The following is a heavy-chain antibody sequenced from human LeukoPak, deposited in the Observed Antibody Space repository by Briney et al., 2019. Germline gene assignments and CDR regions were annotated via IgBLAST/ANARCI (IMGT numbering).Heavy chain of an antibody. Sequence: PGGSLRLSCAASGFTFSSYWIHWVRQAPGKGLVWVSRINTDGSSTSYADSVKGRFTISRDNAKNSLYLQMNSLRAADTAVYYCASLFGELSGDYWGQGTLVTVSS. CDR1: GFTFSSYW. J-gene: IGHJ4*02. D-gene: IGHD3-10*01. CDR2: INTDGSST. CDR3: ASLFGELSGDY. V-gene: IGHV3-74*01.